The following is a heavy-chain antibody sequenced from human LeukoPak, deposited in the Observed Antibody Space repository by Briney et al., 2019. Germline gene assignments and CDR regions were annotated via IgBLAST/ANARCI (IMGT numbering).Heavy chain of an antibody. Sequence: PGGSLRLSCAASGLMFDDYTMHWVRQTPGKGPEWVSLIDWDGANTYYADSVKGRFTISRDNTKSRLYLQMTSLKTEDTALYYCVKDPGLFNVSWSEYYFDFWGQGALVSVSS. CDR3: VKDPGLFNVSWSEYYFDF. CDR2: IDWDGANT. V-gene: IGHV3-43*01. CDR1: GLMFDDYT. D-gene: IGHD2-8*02. J-gene: IGHJ4*02.